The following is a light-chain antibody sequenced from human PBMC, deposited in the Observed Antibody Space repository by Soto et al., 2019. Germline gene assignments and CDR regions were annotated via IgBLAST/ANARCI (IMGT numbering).Light chain of an antibody. V-gene: IGLV2-14*01. CDR2: EVR. Sequence: QSVLTQPASVSGSPGQSITISCTGTSSDVGGYNYVSWFQQHPGKAPKLMISEVRNRPSGVSNRFSGSKSGNTASLTISGLQAEDEADYYCISYTSSSTWVFGGGTKLTVL. CDR3: ISYTSSSTWV. J-gene: IGLJ3*02. CDR1: SSDVGGYNY.